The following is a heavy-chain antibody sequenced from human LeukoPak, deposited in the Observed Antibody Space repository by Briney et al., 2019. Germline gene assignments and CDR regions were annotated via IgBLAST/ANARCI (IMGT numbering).Heavy chain of an antibody. CDR3: AKAVREGIAAVIDY. Sequence: GGSLRLSCAASGFTFSSYAMSWVRQAPGKGLEWVSAISGSGGSTYYADSVKGRFTISRDNSKNTLYLQMNSLRAEDTALYYCAKAVREGIAAVIDYWGQGTLVTVSS. D-gene: IGHD6-25*01. CDR2: ISGSGGST. V-gene: IGHV3-23*01. CDR1: GFTFSSYA. J-gene: IGHJ4*02.